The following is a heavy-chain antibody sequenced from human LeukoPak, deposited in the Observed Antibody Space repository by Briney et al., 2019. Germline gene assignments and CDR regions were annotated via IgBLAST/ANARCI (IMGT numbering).Heavy chain of an antibody. V-gene: IGHV4-59*06. D-gene: IGHD3-22*01. CDR3: ARVPLDDSSGYYYPPFGYFGY. J-gene: IGHJ4*02. CDR1: GGSINNYY. Sequence: KPSETLSLTCTVSGGSINNYYWSWIRQHPGKGLEWIGYIYYSGSTYYNPSLKSRVTISVDTSKNQFSLKLSSVTAADTAVYYCARVPLDDSSGYYYPPFGYFGYWGQGTLVTVSS. CDR2: IYYSGST.